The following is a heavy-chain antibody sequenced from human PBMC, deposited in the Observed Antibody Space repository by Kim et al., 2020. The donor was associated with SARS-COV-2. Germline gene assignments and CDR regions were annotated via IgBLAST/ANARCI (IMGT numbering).Heavy chain of an antibody. Sequence: ASVKVSCKASGYTFTGYYMHWVRQAPGQGLEWMGWINPNSGGTNYAQKFQGRVTMTRDTSISTAYMELSRLRSDDTAVYYCATEPLLLWFGELFHYFDYWGQGTLVTVSP. J-gene: IGHJ4*02. CDR3: ATEPLLLWFGELFHYFDY. CDR2: INPNSGGT. V-gene: IGHV1-2*02. D-gene: IGHD3-10*01. CDR1: GYTFTGYY.